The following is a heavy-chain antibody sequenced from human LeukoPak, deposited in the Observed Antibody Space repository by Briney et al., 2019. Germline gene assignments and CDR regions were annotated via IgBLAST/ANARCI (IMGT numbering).Heavy chain of an antibody. Sequence: SETLSLTCSVSGASLRGNYWTWIRQPPGKGLEWIGYIDYSGNTKHNPSLQNRVTISVDTSKSQFFLKLNSVTAADTALYFCARVPGRSPDYRGQGTLVTVSS. J-gene: IGHJ4*02. V-gene: IGHV4-59*08. D-gene: IGHD3-10*01. CDR2: IDYSGNT. CDR1: GASLRGNY. CDR3: ARVPGRSPDY.